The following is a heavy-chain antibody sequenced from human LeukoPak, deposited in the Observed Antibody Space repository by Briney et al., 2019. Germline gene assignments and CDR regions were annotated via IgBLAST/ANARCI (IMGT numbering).Heavy chain of an antibody. Sequence: ASVKVSCKASGYTFTSYGISWVRQAPGQGLEWMGWISAYNGNTNYARKLQGRVTMTTDTSTSTAYMELRSLRSDDTAVYYCASTVIHCSSTSCYYYWGQGTLVTVSS. J-gene: IGHJ4*02. CDR2: ISAYNGNT. D-gene: IGHD2-2*01. V-gene: IGHV1-18*01. CDR1: GYTFTSYG. CDR3: ASTVIHCSSTSCYYY.